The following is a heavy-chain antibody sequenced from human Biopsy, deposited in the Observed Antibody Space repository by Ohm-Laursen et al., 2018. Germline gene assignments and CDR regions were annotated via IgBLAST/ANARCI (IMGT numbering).Heavy chain of an antibody. CDR1: GYSFSTYD. D-gene: IGHD6-6*01. CDR2: MIPSSGMT. Sequence: GASVKVSCKASGYSFSTYDVNWVRQARGQGLEWMGWMIPSSGMTGYAQRFQGRVTLTMNTSISKAYMELSGLRSEDTAVYFCARGYSRRVSIFEASIYWFDTWGQGTLVTVSS. J-gene: IGHJ5*02. CDR3: ARGYSRRVSIFEASIYWFDT. V-gene: IGHV1-8*01.